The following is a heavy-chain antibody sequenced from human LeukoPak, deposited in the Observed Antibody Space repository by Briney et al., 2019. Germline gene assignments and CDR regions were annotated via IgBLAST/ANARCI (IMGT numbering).Heavy chain of an antibody. CDR3: ARERGSGSYYPGNAFDI. CDR1: GDSISSYY. CDR2: IYYSGST. V-gene: IGHV4-59*12. Sequence: SETLSLTCTVSGDSISSYYWSWIRQPPGKGLEWIGYIYYSGSTYYNPSLKSRVTISVDTSKNQFSLKLSSVTAADTAVYYCARERGSGSYYPGNAFDIWGQGTMVTVSS. J-gene: IGHJ3*02. D-gene: IGHD3-10*01.